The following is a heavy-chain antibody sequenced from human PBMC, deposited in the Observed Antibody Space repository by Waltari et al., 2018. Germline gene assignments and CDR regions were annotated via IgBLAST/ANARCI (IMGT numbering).Heavy chain of an antibody. CDR1: GGSISSSSYY. J-gene: IGHJ4*02. CDR3: AIEYSSSSSLDY. Sequence: QLQLQESGPGLVKPSETLSLTCTVSGGSISSSSYYWGWIRQPPGKGLEWIGSIYYSGSTYYNPSLQSRVTISVATSKNQFSLKLSSVTAADTAVYYCAIEYSSSSSLDYWVQGTLVTVSS. D-gene: IGHD6-6*01. V-gene: IGHV4-39*07. CDR2: IYYSGST.